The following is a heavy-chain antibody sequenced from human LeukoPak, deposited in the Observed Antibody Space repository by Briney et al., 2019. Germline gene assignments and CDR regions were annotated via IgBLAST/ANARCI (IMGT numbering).Heavy chain of an antibody. CDR3: ARGLRVGRVGARSLYYFDY. D-gene: IGHD1-26*01. CDR2: INHSGST. J-gene: IGHJ4*02. Sequence: SETLSLTCAVYSGSFSGYYWSWIRQPPGKGLEWIGEINHSGSTNYNPSLKSRVTISVDTSKNQFSLKLSSVTAADTAVYYCARGLRVGRVGARSLYYFDYWGQGTLVTVSS. V-gene: IGHV4-34*01. CDR1: SGSFSGYY.